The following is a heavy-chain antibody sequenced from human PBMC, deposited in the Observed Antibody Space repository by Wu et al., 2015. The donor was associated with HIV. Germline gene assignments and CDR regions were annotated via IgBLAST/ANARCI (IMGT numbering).Heavy chain of an antibody. D-gene: IGHD3-9*01. CDR2: INPSGGST. CDR3: ARDRYDILTGNYYYYYYMDV. J-gene: IGHJ6*03. CDR1: GGTFSSYV. V-gene: IGHV1-46*03. Sequence: VQLVQSGAEVKKPGSSVKVSCKASGGTFSSYVISWVRQAPGQGLEWMGIINPSGGSTSYAQKFQGRVTMTRDTSTSTVYMELSSLRSEDTAVYYCARDRYDILTGNYYYYYYMDVWGKGTTVTVSS.